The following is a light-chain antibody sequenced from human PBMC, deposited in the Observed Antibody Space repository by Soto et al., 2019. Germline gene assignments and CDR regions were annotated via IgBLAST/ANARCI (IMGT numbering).Light chain of an antibody. Sequence: EIVLTQSPGTLSLSPGEGATLSCRASQSVSSNYLAWYQQKPGQAPRLLIYGASSRATCIPDRFSGSGSGTDFTLTISRLEPEDFAVYYCQQYGSSPRYTFGQGTKLEIK. CDR2: GAS. CDR1: QSVSSNY. V-gene: IGKV3-20*01. J-gene: IGKJ2*01. CDR3: QQYGSSPRYT.